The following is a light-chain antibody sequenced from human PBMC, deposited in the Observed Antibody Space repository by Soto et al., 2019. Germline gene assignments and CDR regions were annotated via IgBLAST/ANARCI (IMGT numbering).Light chain of an antibody. Sequence: EIVMTQSPATLSVSPGEIATLYFSASQSIINNLALYQQQPGQTPRLLIYGASTTATGIPARFSGSGSGTNFTLIISSLQSEDFAVYYCQQYNNWPPLTFGGGTKVDIK. CDR2: GAS. J-gene: IGKJ4*01. CDR3: QQYNNWPPLT. V-gene: IGKV3-15*01. CDR1: QSIINN.